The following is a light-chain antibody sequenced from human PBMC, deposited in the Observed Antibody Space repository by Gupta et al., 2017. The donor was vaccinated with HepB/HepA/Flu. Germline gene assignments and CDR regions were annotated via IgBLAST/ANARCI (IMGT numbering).Light chain of an antibody. V-gene: IGKV3-11*01. CDR1: QSVGTY. Sequence: EIVLTQSPATLSLSPGERATLSCRASQSVGTYLAWYQHKSGQAPRLLIYDASNRATGIPDRCSGSGSGTDFTLTISSLEPEDFAVYYCQQRSSWVTFGQGTRLEIK. CDR2: DAS. CDR3: QQRSSWVT. J-gene: IGKJ5*01.